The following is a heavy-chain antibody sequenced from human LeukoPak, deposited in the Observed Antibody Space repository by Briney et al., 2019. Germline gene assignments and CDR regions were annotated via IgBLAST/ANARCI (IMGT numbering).Heavy chain of an antibody. CDR2: IYYSGGT. D-gene: IGHD2-2*03. Sequence: SETLSLTCTVSGGSISSNSYSWGWIRQPPGKGLEWIGTIYYSGGTYCNPSLKSRVTISVDTSKSQFSLKLTSVTAADTAVYYCARHTGYCGATSCYAFYFDSWGQGTLVTVSS. J-gene: IGHJ4*02. CDR1: GGSISSNSYS. V-gene: IGHV4-39*01. CDR3: ARHTGYCGATSCYAFYFDS.